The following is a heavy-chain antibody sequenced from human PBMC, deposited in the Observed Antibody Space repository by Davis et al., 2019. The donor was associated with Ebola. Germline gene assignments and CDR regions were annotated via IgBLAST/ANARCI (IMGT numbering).Heavy chain of an antibody. CDR2: INHSGST. V-gene: IGHV4-34*01. J-gene: IGHJ3*02. Sequence: SETLSLTCAVYGGSFSGYYWSWIRQPPGNGLEWIGEINHSGSTNYNPSLKIRVTISVDTSKNQFSLKLSSVTAADTAVYYCASLSPARGAFDIWGQGTMVTVSS. CDR3: ASLSPARGAFDI. CDR1: GGSFSGYY.